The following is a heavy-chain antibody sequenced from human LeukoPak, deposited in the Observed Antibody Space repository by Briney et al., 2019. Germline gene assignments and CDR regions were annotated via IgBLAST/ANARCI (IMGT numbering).Heavy chain of an antibody. CDR1: GFTFSNYG. Sequence: GGSLRLSCAASGFTFSNYGMNWVRQAPGKGLEWVAVISYDGSNKYYADSVKGRFTISRDNSKNTLYLQMNSLTAEDTAVYYCARGATTGYYPYWGQGTLVTVSS. CDR2: ISYDGSNK. CDR3: ARGATTGYYPY. J-gene: IGHJ4*02. D-gene: IGHD3-9*01. V-gene: IGHV3-30*03.